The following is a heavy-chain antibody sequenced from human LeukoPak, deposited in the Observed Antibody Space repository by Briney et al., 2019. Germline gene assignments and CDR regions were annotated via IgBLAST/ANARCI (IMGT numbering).Heavy chain of an antibody. CDR2: IYYSGST. Sequence: PSETLSLTCTVSGGSISSSSYYWGCIRQPPGKGLEWIGSIYYSGSTYYNPSLKSRVTISVDTSKNQFSLKLSSVTAADTAVYYCASRGGAAAGNAFDIWGQGTMVTVSS. D-gene: IGHD6-13*01. J-gene: IGHJ3*02. V-gene: IGHV4-39*01. CDR3: ASRGGAAAGNAFDI. CDR1: GGSISSSSYY.